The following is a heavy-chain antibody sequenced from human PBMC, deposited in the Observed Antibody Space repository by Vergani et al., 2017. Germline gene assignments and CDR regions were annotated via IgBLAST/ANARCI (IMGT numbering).Heavy chain of an antibody. Sequence: EVQLVESGGGLVQPGRSLRLSCAASGFTFGDYYMAWIRLAPGKGLDWVASIKRDGTETFYVDSVKGRFTISRDNTNNSLFLQLRSLRAEDAAVYYCARDCTSGGCPDNYGMDVWGQGATVTVSS. CDR2: IKRDGTET. CDR3: ARDCTSGGCPDNYGMDV. CDR1: GFTFGDYY. V-gene: IGHV3-7*01. D-gene: IGHD2-8*01. J-gene: IGHJ6*02.